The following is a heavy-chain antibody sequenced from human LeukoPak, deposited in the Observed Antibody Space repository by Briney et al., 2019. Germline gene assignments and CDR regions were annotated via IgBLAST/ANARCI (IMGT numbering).Heavy chain of an antibody. CDR2: IYSSVST. CDR3: ARLLSRAVGYFDY. D-gene: IGHD3-16*02. CDR1: GDSINDHY. V-gene: IGHV4-4*09. J-gene: IGHJ4*02. Sequence: PSETLSLTCTVSGDSINDHYWSWIRQPPGEGLEWIAYIYSSVSTNYNPSLKSRVTISVDTSKNQFSLKLSSVTAADTAVYYCARLLSRAVGYFDYWGQGTLVTVSS.